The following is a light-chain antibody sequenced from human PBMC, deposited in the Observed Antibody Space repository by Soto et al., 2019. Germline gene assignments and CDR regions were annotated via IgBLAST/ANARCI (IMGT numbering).Light chain of an antibody. V-gene: IGKV1-17*03. CDR2: GAS. J-gene: IGKJ2*01. CDR3: LQHNSYPYT. Sequence: DIQMTQSPSVVSASVGDTVTVTCRASQGITTFLAWFRQRPGRVPERLIYGASSLQSGVPSRFSGRGSGTEFTLTISSLQPEDFGISYCLQHNSYPYTFGPGTKLEIK. CDR1: QGITTF.